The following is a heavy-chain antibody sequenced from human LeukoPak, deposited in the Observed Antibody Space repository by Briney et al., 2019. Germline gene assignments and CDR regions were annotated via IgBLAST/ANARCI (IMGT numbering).Heavy chain of an antibody. Sequence: SETLSLTCTVSGGSISSYYWSWIRQPAGKGLEWIGRIYTSGSTNYDPSLKSRVTTSVDTSKNQFSLKLSSVTAADTAVYYCARAYYDFWSGYYTWFDPWGQGTLVTVSS. V-gene: IGHV4-4*07. CDR1: GGSISSYY. J-gene: IGHJ5*02. CDR3: ARAYYDFWSGYYTWFDP. CDR2: IYTSGST. D-gene: IGHD3-3*01.